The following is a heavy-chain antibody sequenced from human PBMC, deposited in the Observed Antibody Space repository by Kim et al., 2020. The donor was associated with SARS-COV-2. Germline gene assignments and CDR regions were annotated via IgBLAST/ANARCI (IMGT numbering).Heavy chain of an antibody. D-gene: IGHD3-9*01. V-gene: IGHV4-4*07. CDR2: IYTSGST. J-gene: IGHJ4*02. Sequence: ETLSLTCTVSGGSISSYYWSWIRQPAGKGLEWIGRIYTSGSTNYNPSLKSRVTMSVDTSKNQFSLKLSSVTAADTAVYYCARGPLSGYDILTGYYLTSGFDYWGQGTLVTVSS. CDR1: GGSISSYY. CDR3: ARGPLSGYDILTGYYLTSGFDY.